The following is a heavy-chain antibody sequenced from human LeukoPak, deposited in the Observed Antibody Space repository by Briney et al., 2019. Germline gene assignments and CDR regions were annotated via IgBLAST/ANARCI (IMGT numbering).Heavy chain of an antibody. CDR2: VYYSGST. D-gene: IGHD3-3*01. CDR3: ARAPRITIFGVVILKENYYYYMDV. CDR1: GDSISNNNFY. Sequence: SETLSLTCTVSGDSISNNNFYWVWLRQTPGKGLECIGSVYYSGSTYSNPSLKSRVTISADTSKNQFSLKLSSVTAADTAVYYCARAPRITIFGVVILKENYYYYMDVWGKGTTVTASS. J-gene: IGHJ6*03. V-gene: IGHV4-39*07.